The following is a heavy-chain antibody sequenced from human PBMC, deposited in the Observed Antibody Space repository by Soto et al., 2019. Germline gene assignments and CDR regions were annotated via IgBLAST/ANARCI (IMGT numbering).Heavy chain of an antibody. CDR2: IYHNGKS. CDR3: ARGGYWRFDS. D-gene: IGHD3-22*01. CDR1: GGSFSNYA. J-gene: IGHJ4*02. V-gene: IGHV4-34*01. Sequence: QVQIQQWGGGLLKPSETLSLSCTVYGGSFSNYAWSWIRQPPGRGLEWIGEIYHNGKSDYNPSLKSRVSIAVDTSKNQCSLKLSSVIAADTAVYFCARGGYWRFDSWGQGALVTVSS.